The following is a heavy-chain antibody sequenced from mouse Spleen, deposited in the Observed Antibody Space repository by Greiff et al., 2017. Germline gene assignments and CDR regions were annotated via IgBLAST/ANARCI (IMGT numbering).Heavy chain of an antibody. D-gene: IGHD4-1*01. V-gene: IGHV2-5*01. CDR2: IWRGGST. Sequence: VKLVESGPGLVQPSQSLSITCTVSGFSLTSYGVHWVRQSPGKGLEWLGGIWRGGSTDYNAAFMSRLSITKDNSKSQVFFKMNSLQADDTAIYYCAKSYAGTSRFAYWGQGTLVTVSA. CDR3: AKSYAGTSRFAY. CDR1: GFSLTSYG. J-gene: IGHJ3*01.